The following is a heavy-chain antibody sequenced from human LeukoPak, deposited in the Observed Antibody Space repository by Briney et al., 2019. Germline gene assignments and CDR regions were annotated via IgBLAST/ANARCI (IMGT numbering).Heavy chain of an antibody. D-gene: IGHD2-21*01. CDR2: ISFDGSKN. J-gene: IGHJ3*02. CDR1: GFTLSTYG. Sequence: LPGGSLRLSCAASGFTLSTYGMSWVRQTPGKGLEWVAFISFDGSKNFYADSVKGRFTISRDNAKNTLHLQMNSLRAEDTAVYYWAKGSRVITLLPKDVFDIWGQGTMVTVSS. CDR3: AKGSRVITLLPKDVFDI. V-gene: IGHV3-30*18.